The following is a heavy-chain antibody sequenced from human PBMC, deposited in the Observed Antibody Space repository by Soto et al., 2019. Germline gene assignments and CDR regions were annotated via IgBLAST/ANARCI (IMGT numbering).Heavy chain of an antibody. Sequence: QVQLQESGPGLVKPSQTLSLTCSVSGESISSGGYYWSWIRHHPGKGLEWIGYIYDSESAYYNPSLKSRVTIPMATSKNHFAMRRSSVTAADTAVYYCARASSSSSAADYWGQGTLATVSS. CDR2: IYDSESA. J-gene: IGHJ4*02. D-gene: IGHD6-6*01. V-gene: IGHV4-31*03. CDR1: GESISSGGYY. CDR3: ARASSSSSAADY.